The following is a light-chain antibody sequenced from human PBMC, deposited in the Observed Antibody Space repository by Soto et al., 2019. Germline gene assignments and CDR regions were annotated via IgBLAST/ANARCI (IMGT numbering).Light chain of an antibody. Sequence: DIQMTQSPSSLSASVGDRVTITCRASQSVSFWLAWYQQKPGKAPKLLIYKASTLESGVPSRFSGGGFGTEFTLTISSLQPDDYATYYCQQYQTFWTFGQGTKVDI. CDR2: KAS. V-gene: IGKV1-5*03. CDR3: QQYQTFWT. J-gene: IGKJ1*01. CDR1: QSVSFW.